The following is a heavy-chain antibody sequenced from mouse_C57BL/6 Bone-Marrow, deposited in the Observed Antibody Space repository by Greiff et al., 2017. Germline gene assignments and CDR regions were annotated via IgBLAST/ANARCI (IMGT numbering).Heavy chain of an antibody. V-gene: IGHV5-4*03. CDR2: ISDGGSYT. J-gene: IGHJ2*01. D-gene: IGHD2-3*01. CDR1: GFTFSSYA. Sequence: EVKLMESGGGLVKPGGSLKLSCAASGFTFSSYAMSWVRQTPEKRLEWVATISDGGSYTYYPDNVKGRFTISRDNAKNNLYLQMSHLKSEDTAMYYCARGGGIYDGDFDYWGQGTTLTVSS. CDR3: ARGGGIYDGDFDY.